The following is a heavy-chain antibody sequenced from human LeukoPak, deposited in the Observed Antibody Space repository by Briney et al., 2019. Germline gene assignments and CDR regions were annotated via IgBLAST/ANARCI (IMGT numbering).Heavy chain of an antibody. CDR3: ARGGERLTH. Sequence: PSETLSLTCSVSGISINSFYWSWLRQPAGKGLEWIGRAFSSVHIDYNPSLKSRVIMSIDRSKNQFSLNLTSVTAADTAVYYCARGGERLTHWGQGALVIVSS. V-gene: IGHV4-4*07. CDR2: AFSSVHI. J-gene: IGHJ4*02. D-gene: IGHD2-21*02. CDR1: GISINSFY.